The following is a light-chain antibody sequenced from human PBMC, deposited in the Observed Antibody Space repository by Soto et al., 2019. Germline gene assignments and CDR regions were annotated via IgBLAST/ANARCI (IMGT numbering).Light chain of an antibody. V-gene: IGLV2-14*01. CDR1: SSDVGCYNF. Sequence: QSALTQPASVSGSPGQSITISCTGTSSDVGCYNFVSWYQQHPGKAPKLMIYDVRNRPSGVSNRFSGSKSVNTASLTISRLQAEDEADYYCSSYTSISTYVFGTGTKVTVL. J-gene: IGLJ1*01. CDR3: SSYTSISTYV. CDR2: DVR.